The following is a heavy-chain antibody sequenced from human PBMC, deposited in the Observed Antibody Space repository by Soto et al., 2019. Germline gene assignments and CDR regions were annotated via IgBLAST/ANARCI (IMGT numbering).Heavy chain of an antibody. CDR2: INAGNGNT. Sequence: ASVKVSCKASGYTFTSYAMHWVRQAPGQRLEWMGWINAGNGNTKYSQKFQGRVTITRDTSASTAYMELSSLRSEDTTVYNCESIPFTLATTFPAMGTNWFDPWGQGTLVTVSA. D-gene: IGHD5-12*01. J-gene: IGHJ5*02. V-gene: IGHV1-3*01. CDR3: ESIPFTLATTFPAMGTNWFDP. CDR1: GYTFTSYA.